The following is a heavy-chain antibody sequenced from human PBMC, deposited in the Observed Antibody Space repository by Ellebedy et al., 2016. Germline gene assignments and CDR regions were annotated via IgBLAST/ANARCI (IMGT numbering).Heavy chain of an antibody. CDR2: IRSDGTTQ. CDR3: AKVRSPDFYYSYDLDV. Sequence: GGSLRLXXAASDFSLRTYVMHWVRQAPGKGLEWVSSIRSDGTTQQYTDSVKGRFSISRDNSKNRVYLHMSSLRVEDTAVYSCAKVRSPDFYYSYDLDVWGQGTTVTVSS. D-gene: IGHD5-18*01. J-gene: IGHJ6*02. V-gene: IGHV3-30*02. CDR1: DFSLRTYV.